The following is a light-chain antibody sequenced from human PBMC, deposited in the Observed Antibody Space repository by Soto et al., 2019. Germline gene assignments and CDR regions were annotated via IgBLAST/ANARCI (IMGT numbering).Light chain of an antibody. V-gene: IGKV3-15*01. CDR3: QQYNNWPPV. CDR2: GAS. CDR1: QSVDTN. J-gene: IGKJ4*01. Sequence: EIVMTQSPATLSVSPGERATLSCWASQSVDTNLAWYQQKPGQTPRLLIYGASSRATEIPARFSGSGSGTESTLTISSLQSEDFAVYYCQQYNNWPPVFGGGTKVDIK.